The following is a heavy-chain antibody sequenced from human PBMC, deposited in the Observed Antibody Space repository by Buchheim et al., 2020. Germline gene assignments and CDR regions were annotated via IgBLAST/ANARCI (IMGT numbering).Heavy chain of an antibody. CDR3: AKDLVRYGLYYYYGMDV. CDR1: GFTFDDYA. J-gene: IGHJ6*02. CDR2: ISWDGGST. V-gene: IGHV3-43D*04. Sequence: EVQLVESGGVVVQPGGSLRLSCAASGFTFDDYAMHWVRQAPGKGLEWVSLISWDGGSTYYADSVKGRFTISRENRKNSLYLQMNSLRAEDTALYYCAKDLVRYGLYYYYGMDVWGQGTT. D-gene: IGHD3-10*01.